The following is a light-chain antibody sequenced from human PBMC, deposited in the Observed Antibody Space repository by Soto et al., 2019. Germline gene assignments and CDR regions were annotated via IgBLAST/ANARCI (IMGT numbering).Light chain of an antibody. CDR2: KVS. CDR3: KQATQYRPYT. V-gene: IGKV2-24*01. Sequence: DIVLTQTPLSSPVTLGQPASISCRSSQSLVHSDGNTYLSWLQQRPGQPPRLLIYKVSNRFSGVTNRLCGIGAVTYFTQKISRVEAEDVGVYYYKQATQYRPYTVGQGTNLEIK. J-gene: IGKJ2*01. CDR1: QSLVHSDGNTY.